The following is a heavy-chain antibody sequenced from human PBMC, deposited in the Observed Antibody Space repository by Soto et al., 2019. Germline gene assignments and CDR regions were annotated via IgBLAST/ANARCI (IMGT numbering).Heavy chain of an antibody. CDR3: AKRSTIVIEGSALFDP. V-gene: IGHV3-23*01. Sequence: GGTLSLSCAVSGFTFSHYAMSWLRQAPGKGLEWVSAISASGDATYYADSVRGRLTISRDNSKHTLYLQMSGLRAEDTAVYFCAKRSTIVIEGSALFDPWGQGTLVTVSA. CDR2: ISASGDAT. D-gene: IGHD3-22*01. CDR1: GFTFSHYA. J-gene: IGHJ5*02.